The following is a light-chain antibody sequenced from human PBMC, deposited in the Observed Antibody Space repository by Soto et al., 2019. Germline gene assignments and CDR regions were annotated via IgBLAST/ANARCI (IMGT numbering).Light chain of an antibody. CDR1: SSDVGGYNY. Sequence: QSALTQPASVSGSPGQSITISCTGTSSDVGGYNYVSWYQQHPGKAPKLMIYEVTNRPSGVSNRFSGSKSGNTASLTISGLQAEDEADYYCSSYTSISTFVLFGGGTEVTVL. V-gene: IGLV2-14*01. J-gene: IGLJ2*01. CDR2: EVT. CDR3: SSYTSISTFVL.